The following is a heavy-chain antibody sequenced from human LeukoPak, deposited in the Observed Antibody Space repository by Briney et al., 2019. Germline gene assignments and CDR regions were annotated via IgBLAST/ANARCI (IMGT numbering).Heavy chain of an antibody. J-gene: IGHJ2*01. CDR1: GFTFSNYA. CDR3: AKDRMWCFDL. Sequence: GGSLRLSCAASGFTFSNYAMSWVRQAQGKGLEWVSAISGSGGSTYYADSVKGRFTISRDNSKNTLYLQMNSLRAEDTAVYYCAKDRMWCFDLWGRGTLVTVSS. CDR2: ISGSGGST. V-gene: IGHV3-23*01.